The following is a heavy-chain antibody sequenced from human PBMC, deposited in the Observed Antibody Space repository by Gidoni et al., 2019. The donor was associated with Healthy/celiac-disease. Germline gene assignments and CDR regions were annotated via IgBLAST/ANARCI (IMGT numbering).Heavy chain of an antibody. J-gene: IGHJ4*02. CDR3: ARGTDDYYDSSGGYYFDY. CDR1: GFAVRSNY. D-gene: IGHD3-22*01. Sequence: VQLVESGGGLIPPGGSPRHSCAASGFAVRSNYMSWVRQAPGKGLEWVSVSYSGGSTYDADSVKGRFTISRDNSKNTLYLQMNRLRAEDTAVYYCARGTDDYYDSSGGYYFDYWGQGTLFTVSS. CDR2: SYSGGST. V-gene: IGHV3-53*01.